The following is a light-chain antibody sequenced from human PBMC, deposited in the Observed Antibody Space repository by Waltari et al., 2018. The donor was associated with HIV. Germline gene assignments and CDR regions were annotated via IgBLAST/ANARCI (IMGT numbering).Light chain of an antibody. Sequence: QSALTQPPSASGSPGQSVTISCTGTSSAVGGYNYVSWYQQPPGKAPKLMIYEVSKRPSGVPDRFSGSKSGNTASLTVSGLQAEDEADYYCSSYAGSKHYVFGTGTKVTVL. V-gene: IGLV2-8*01. CDR2: EVS. CDR3: SSYAGSKHYV. J-gene: IGLJ1*01. CDR1: SSAVGGYNY.